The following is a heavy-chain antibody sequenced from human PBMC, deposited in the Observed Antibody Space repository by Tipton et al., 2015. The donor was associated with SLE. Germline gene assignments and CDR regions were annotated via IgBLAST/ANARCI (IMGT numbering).Heavy chain of an antibody. CDR3: ARAVGQQLVHFDY. Sequence: TLSLTCTVSGGSISSYYWSWIRQPPGKGLEWIGYIYYSGSTNYNPSLKSRVTISVDTSKNQFSLKLSSVTAADTAVYYCARAVGQQLVHFDYWGRGTLVTVSS. D-gene: IGHD6-13*01. J-gene: IGHJ4*02. CDR1: GGSISSYY. V-gene: IGHV4-59*01. CDR2: IYYSGST.